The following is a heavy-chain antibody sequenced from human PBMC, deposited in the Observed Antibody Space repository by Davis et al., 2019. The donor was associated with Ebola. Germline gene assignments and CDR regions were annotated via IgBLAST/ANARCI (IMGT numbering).Heavy chain of an antibody. CDR1: GFTFSSYW. Sequence: GESLKISCAASGFTFSSYWMHWVRQAPGKGLVWVSRINSDGSSTSYADSVKGRFTISRDNAKNSLYLQMNSLRDEDTAVYYCARDLGGTVTNPTDYWGQGTLVTVSS. V-gene: IGHV3-74*01. D-gene: IGHD4-17*01. CDR3: ARDLGGTVTNPTDY. J-gene: IGHJ4*02. CDR2: INSDGSST.